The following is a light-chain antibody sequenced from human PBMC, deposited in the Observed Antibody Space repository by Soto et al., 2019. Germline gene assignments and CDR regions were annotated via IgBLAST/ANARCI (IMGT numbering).Light chain of an antibody. CDR2: DAS. CDR3: QQYGSSPYT. Sequence: DIVLTQSPGTPSLSPGERATLSCRASQSVSSSYLAWYQQKPGQAPRLLIYDASSRATGIPDRFSGSGSGTDFTLTISSLEPEDFAVYFCQQYGSSPYTFGQGTKLEIK. J-gene: IGKJ2*01. CDR1: QSVSSSY. V-gene: IGKV3-20*01.